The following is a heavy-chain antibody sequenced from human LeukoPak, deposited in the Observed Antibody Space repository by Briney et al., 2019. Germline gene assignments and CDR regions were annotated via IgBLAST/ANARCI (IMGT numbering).Heavy chain of an antibody. J-gene: IGHJ4*02. Sequence: GGSLRLSCAASGFTFSSYGMHWVRQAPGKGLEWVAFILYDGSNKYYADSVKGRFTISRDNSKNTLYLQMNSLRVEDTAVYYCATDSGSGYYKIDYWGQGTQVTVSS. D-gene: IGHD3-22*01. CDR2: ILYDGSNK. V-gene: IGHV3-30*02. CDR3: ATDSGSGYYKIDY. CDR1: GFTFSSYG.